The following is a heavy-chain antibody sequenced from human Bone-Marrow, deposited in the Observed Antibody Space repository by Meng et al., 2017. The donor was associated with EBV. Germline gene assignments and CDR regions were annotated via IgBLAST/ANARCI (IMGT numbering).Heavy chain of an antibody. CDR2: INHSGST. V-gene: IGHV4-34*01. D-gene: IGHD1-14*01. CDR3: ASHRGY. J-gene: IGHJ4*02. CDR1: GGSFSGYY. Sequence: QATLPQSGVGLFEPAETLSLTCAVYGGSFSGYYWSWIRQPPGKGLEWIGEINHSGSTNYNPSLKSRVTISVDTSKNQFSLKLSSVTAADTAVYYCASHRGYWGQGTLVTVSS.